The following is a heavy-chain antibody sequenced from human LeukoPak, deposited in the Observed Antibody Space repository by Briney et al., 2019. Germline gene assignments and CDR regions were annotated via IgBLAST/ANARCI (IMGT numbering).Heavy chain of an antibody. CDR3: AKHDYYDSSGYIDY. V-gene: IGHV3-30*18. CDR1: GFTFSSYG. D-gene: IGHD3-22*01. CDR2: ISYDGSNK. J-gene: IGHJ4*02. Sequence: GRSLRLSCAASGFTFSSYGMHWVRQAPGKGLEWVAVISYDGSNKYYADSVKGRFTISRDNSKNTLYLQMNSLRAEDTAVYYCAKHDYYDSSGYIDYWGQGTLVTVSP.